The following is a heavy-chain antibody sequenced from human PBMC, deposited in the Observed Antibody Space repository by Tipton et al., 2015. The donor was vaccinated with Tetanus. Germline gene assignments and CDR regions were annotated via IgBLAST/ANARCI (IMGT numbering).Heavy chain of an antibody. CDR3: ARGYDAFDI. J-gene: IGHJ3*02. V-gene: IGHV4-34*01. CDR2: INHSGST. Sequence: TLSLTCAVYGGSFSGYYWSWIRQPPGKGLEWIGEINHSGSTNYNPSLKSRVTISVDTSKNQFSLKLSSVTAADTAAYYCARGYDAFDIWGQETMVTVSS. CDR1: GGSFSGYY.